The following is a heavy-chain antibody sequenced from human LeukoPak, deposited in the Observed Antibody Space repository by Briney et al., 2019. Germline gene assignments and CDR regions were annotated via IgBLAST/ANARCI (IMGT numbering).Heavy chain of an antibody. D-gene: IGHD3-3*01. CDR2: MSATAGSR. J-gene: IGHJ3*02. V-gene: IGHV3-23*01. CDR1: GFSFSSYA. CDR3: ARVFRPSLTVFIIRGAFDI. Sequence: GGSLRLSCAASGFSFSSYAMSWVRQAPGRGLEWVSGMSATAGSRYYGDLVKGRFTISRDNSKNILYLQMNSLTAEDTAVYYCARVFRPSLTVFIIRGAFDIWGQGTMVTVSS.